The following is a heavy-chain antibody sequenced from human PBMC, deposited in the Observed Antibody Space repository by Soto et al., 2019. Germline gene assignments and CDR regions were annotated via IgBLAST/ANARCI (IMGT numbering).Heavy chain of an antibody. CDR2: ISFDGSIQ. J-gene: IGHJ4*02. V-gene: IGHV3-30*18. D-gene: IGHD1-1*01. Sequence: QVQLVESGGGVVQPGRSLRLSCAASGFTFSSYGMQWVRQAPGKGLEWVAVISFDGSIQLYADSVKGRFTISRDNYENTLFMQMNSLKAEDTAVYFCVQERTPRTATEFDCWGQGTLVTVSS. CDR3: VQERTPRTATEFDC. CDR1: GFTFSSYG.